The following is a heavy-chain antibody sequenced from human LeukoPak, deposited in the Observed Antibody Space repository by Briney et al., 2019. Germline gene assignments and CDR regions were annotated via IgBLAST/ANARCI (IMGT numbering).Heavy chain of an antibody. Sequence: GASVKVSCKASGYTFTSYGISWVRQATGQGLEWMGWMNPNSGNTGYAQKFQGRVTITRNTSISTAYMELSSLRSEDTAVYYCARGTVVRYYDSSGADDAFDIWGQGTMVTVSS. CDR1: GYTFTSYG. CDR2: MNPNSGNT. J-gene: IGHJ3*02. D-gene: IGHD3-22*01. V-gene: IGHV1-8*03. CDR3: ARGTVVRYYDSSGADDAFDI.